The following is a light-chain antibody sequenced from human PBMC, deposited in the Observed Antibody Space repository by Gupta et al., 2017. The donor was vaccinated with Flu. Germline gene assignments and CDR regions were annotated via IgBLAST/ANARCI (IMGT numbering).Light chain of an antibody. CDR1: SSDVGTYNR. Sequence: SALPPPPSVSGSPGQSVTISCTGTSSDVGTYNRVYWYQQPPGTAPKLIIYEVSNRPSGVPDRFSGSKSGHTASLTISGLQGEDEADYYCSSYTSSDTFVFGTGTKVTVL. CDR2: EVS. V-gene: IGLV2-18*02. J-gene: IGLJ1*01. CDR3: SSYTSSDTFV.